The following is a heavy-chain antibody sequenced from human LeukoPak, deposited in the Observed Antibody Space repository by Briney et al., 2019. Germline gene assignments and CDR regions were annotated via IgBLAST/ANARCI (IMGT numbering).Heavy chain of an antibody. D-gene: IGHD3-22*01. CDR3: ARGRHDITMIVVVMTSVSYYLDV. CDR2: INPSGST. Sequence: PSGTLSLTCAVYGGSFSGYHWTWIRQSPGKGLEWIGDINPSGSTYYNPSLKSRLTISVDTSKNQFSLKLRSVTAADTAVYYCARGRHDITMIVVVMTSVSYYLDVWGKGTTVTVS. J-gene: IGHJ6*03. V-gene: IGHV4-34*01. CDR1: GGSFSGYH.